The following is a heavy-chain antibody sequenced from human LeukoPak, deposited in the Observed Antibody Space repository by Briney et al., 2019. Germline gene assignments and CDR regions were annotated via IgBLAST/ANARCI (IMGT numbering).Heavy chain of an antibody. CDR3: ASILGSSSYFDY. J-gene: IGHJ4*02. V-gene: IGHV4-59*01. D-gene: IGHD6-13*01. Sequence: SETLSLTCTVSGGSISSYYWSWIRQPPGKGLEWIGYIYYSGSTNYNPSLKSRVTISVDTSKNQFSLKLSSVTAADTAVYYCASILGSSSYFDYWGQGTLVTVSS. CDR1: GGSISSYY. CDR2: IYYSGST.